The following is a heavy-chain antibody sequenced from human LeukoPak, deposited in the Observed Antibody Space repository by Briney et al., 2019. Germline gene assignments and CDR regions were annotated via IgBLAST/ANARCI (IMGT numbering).Heavy chain of an antibody. V-gene: IGHV1-18*01. CDR2: ISAYNGNT. CDR1: GYTFTSYG. J-gene: IGHJ4*02. Sequence: ASVKVSCKASGYTFTSYGISWVRQAPGQGLEWMGWISAYNGNTNYAQKLQGRVTMTTDTSTSTAYMELRSLRSDDTAVYYCARDYGSGSYYRPNFDYWGQGTLVTVSS. D-gene: IGHD3-10*01. CDR3: ARDYGSGSYYRPNFDY.